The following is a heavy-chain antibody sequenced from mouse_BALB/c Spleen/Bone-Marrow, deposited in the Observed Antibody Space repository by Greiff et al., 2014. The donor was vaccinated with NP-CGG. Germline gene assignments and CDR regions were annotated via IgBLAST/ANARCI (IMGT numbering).Heavy chain of an antibody. D-gene: IGHD2-10*02. CDR3: ASPYGNYDAMDY. CDR1: GYTFTSYW. J-gene: IGHJ4*01. Sequence: ESGAELARPGASVKLSCKASGYTFTSYWMQGVKQRPGQGLEWIGAIYPGDGDTRYTQKFRGKATLTADKSSNTAYMQLSSLTSEDSAVYFCASPYGNYDAMDYWGQGTSVTVSS. CDR2: IYPGDGDT. V-gene: IGHV1-87*01.